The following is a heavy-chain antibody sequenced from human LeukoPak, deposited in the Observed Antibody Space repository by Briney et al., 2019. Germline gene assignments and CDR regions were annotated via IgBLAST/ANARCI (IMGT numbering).Heavy chain of an antibody. CDR2: INPNSGGT. CDR3: ARGGYSGYDSGSGEAFDY. D-gene: IGHD5-12*01. J-gene: IGHJ4*02. CDR1: GYTFTGYY. Sequence: ASVKVSCKASGYTFTGYYMHWVRQAPGQGLEWMGRINPNSGGTNYAQKFQGWVTMTRDTSISTAYMELSRLRSDDTAVYYCARGGYSGYDSGSGEAFDYWGQGTLVTVSS. V-gene: IGHV1-2*04.